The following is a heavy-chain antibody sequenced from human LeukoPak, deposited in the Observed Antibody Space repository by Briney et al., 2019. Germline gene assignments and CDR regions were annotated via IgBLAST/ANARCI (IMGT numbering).Heavy chain of an antibody. V-gene: IGHV3-23*01. J-gene: IGHJ6*02. CDR2: ISASGASG. CDR1: GFTFSNFA. Sequence: GGSLRLSCAASGFTFSNFAMSWVRQAPGKGLEWVSSISASGASGYYADSVKGRFTISRDNSKNTLYLQMNSLRAEDTAVYFCARTGYCSGGSCYSYYYYGMDVWGRGTTVTVSS. D-gene: IGHD2-15*01. CDR3: ARTGYCSGGSCYSYYYYGMDV.